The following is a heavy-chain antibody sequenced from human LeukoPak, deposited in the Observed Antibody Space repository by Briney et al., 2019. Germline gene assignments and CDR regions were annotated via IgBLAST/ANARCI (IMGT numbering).Heavy chain of an antibody. CDR2: IRYDGSNK. V-gene: IGHV3-30*02. D-gene: IGHD2-2*01. CDR1: GFTFSSYG. CDR3: AKGSTVVPAAYYFDY. Sequence: GGSLRLSCAASGFTFSSYGMHWVRQAPGKGLEWVAFIRYDGSNKYYADSVKGRFTISRDNSKNTLYLQMNSLRAEDTAVYYCAKGSTVVPAAYYFDYWGQGTPVTVSS. J-gene: IGHJ4*02.